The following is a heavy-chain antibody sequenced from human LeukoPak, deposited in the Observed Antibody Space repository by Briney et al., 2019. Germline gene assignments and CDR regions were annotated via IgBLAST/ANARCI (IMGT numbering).Heavy chain of an antibody. CDR2: IIISSGDI. CDR1: AVTFSTDN. Sequence: CAALIPSSSASAVTFSTDNINCGRQAPGEGLQWVSSIIISSGDIYYTHSMKGRFTISRDNSKNQVYLQLKTLTAADTAVYYCASDGAVGSGHEFDHWGQGTLVTVSS. CDR3: ASDGAVGSGHEFDH. J-gene: IGHJ4*02. V-gene: IGHV3-21*01. D-gene: IGHD5-12*01.